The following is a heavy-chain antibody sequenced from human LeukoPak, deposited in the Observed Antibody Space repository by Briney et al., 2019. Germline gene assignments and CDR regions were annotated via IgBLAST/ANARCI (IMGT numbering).Heavy chain of an antibody. CDR3: AKSRGSFTGDFDY. CDR2: ISWNSGSI. CDR1: GFTFSSYA. J-gene: IGHJ4*02. Sequence: GGSLRLSCAASGFTFSSYAMSWVRQAPGKGLEWVSGISWNSGSIGYADSVKGRFTISRDNAKNSLYLQMNSLRAEDTALYYCAKSRGSFTGDFDYWGQGTLVTVSS. D-gene: IGHD1-1*01. V-gene: IGHV3-9*01.